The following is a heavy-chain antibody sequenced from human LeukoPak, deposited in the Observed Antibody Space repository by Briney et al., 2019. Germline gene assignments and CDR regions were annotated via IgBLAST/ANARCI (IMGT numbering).Heavy chain of an antibody. CDR3: ARDGSSWSRFDY. Sequence: GGSLRLSCAASEFSVGSNYMTWVRQAPGKGLEWVSLIYSGGSTYYADSVKGRFTISRDNSKNTLYLQMNSLRAEDTAVYYCARDGSSWSRFDYWGQGTLVTVSS. J-gene: IGHJ4*02. CDR1: EFSVGSNY. V-gene: IGHV3-66*01. CDR2: IYSGGST. D-gene: IGHD6-13*01.